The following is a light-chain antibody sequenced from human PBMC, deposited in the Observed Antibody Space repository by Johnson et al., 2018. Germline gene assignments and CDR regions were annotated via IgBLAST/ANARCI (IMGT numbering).Light chain of an antibody. Sequence: QSVLTQPPSVSAAPGQKVTISCSGSSSNIGNNYVSWYQQLPGTAPKLLIYENNKRPSGIPDRFSGSKSGTSATLGIPGLQIGDEADYYCGTWDSSLSAGNVFGTGTKVTVL. CDR3: GTWDSSLSAGNV. CDR1: SSNIGNNY. V-gene: IGLV1-51*02. J-gene: IGLJ1*01. CDR2: ENN.